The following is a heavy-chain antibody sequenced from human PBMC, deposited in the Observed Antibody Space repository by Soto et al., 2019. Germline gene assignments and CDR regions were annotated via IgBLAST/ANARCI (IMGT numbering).Heavy chain of an antibody. J-gene: IGHJ3*02. Sequence: PVGSLRLSCAASGFTFSDYFMSWIRQAPGKGLEWVSYISSSGSTIYYANSVKGRFTISRDNAKNSLYLQINSLRAEDTAVYYCARDGLPGIAPAGPVAFDIWGQGTMVTVSS. V-gene: IGHV3-11*01. CDR2: ISSSGSTI. CDR1: GFTFSDYF. D-gene: IGHD6-13*01. CDR3: ARDGLPGIAPAGPVAFDI.